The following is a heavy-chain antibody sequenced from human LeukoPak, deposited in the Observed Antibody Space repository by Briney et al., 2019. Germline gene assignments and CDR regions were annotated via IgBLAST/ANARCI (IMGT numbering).Heavy chain of an antibody. CDR3: ARLTWICTNGVCYTGFDY. CDR1: GFTFSSYG. J-gene: IGHJ4*02. CDR2: IRYDGSNK. D-gene: IGHD2-8*01. V-gene: IGHV3-30*02. Sequence: PGGSLRLSCAASGFTFSSYGMHWVRQAPGKGLEWVAFIRYDGSNKYYADSVKGRFTISRDNSKNTLYLQMNSLRAEDTAVYYCARLTWICTNGVCYTGFDYWGQGTLVTVPS.